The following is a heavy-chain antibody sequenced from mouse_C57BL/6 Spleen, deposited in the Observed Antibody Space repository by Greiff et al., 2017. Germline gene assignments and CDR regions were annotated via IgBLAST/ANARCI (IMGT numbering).Heavy chain of an antibody. CDR1: GYTFTEYT. Sequence: VKLMESGAELVKPGASVKLSCKASGYTFTEYTIHWVKQRPGQGLEWIGWFYPGSGSIKYNEKFKDKATLTADKSSSTVYMELSRLTSEDSAVYFCARHEDQGGPAWFAYWGQGTLVTVSA. D-gene: IGHD3-2*02. J-gene: IGHJ3*01. CDR3: ARHEDQGGPAWFAY. CDR2: FYPGSGSI. V-gene: IGHV1-62-2*01.